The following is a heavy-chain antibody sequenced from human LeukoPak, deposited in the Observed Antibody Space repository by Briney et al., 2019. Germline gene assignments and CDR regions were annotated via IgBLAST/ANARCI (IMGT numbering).Heavy chain of an antibody. Sequence: SETLSLTCTVTGGSISGYHWNWIRQSPGNGLEWISNIFYTGHADYSPSLKSRVTISVDTSKNQFSLKLSSVTAADTAVYYCARGGQYYDSNNWGQGTLVTVSS. V-gene: IGHV4-59*12. CDR3: ARGGQYYDSNN. J-gene: IGHJ4*02. D-gene: IGHD3-22*01. CDR1: GGSISGYH. CDR2: IFYTGHA.